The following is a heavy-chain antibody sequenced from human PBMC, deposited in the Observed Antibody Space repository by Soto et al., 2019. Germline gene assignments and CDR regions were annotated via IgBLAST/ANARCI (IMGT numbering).Heavy chain of an antibody. D-gene: IGHD2-21*02. V-gene: IGHV1-46*01. J-gene: IGHJ4*02. CDR3: ARENYCGGDCYRPPRYYFDY. CDR2: INPSGGST. Sequence: VASVKVSCKASGYTFTSYYMHWVRQAPGQGLEWMGIINPSGGSTSYAQKFQGRVTMTRDTSTSTVYMELSSLRSEDTAVYYCARENYCGGDCYRPPRYYFDYWGQGTLVTVSS. CDR1: GYTFTSYY.